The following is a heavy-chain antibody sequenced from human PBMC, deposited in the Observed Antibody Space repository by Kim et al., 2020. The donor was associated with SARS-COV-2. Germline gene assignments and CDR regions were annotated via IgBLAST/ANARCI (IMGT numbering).Heavy chain of an antibody. Sequence: SVKVSCKASGGTFSSYAISWVRQAPGQGLEWMGGIIPIFGTAHYAQKFQGRVTITADESTSTAYMELSSLRSEDTAVYYCARSELKTAAGTGLNAFDIWGQGTMVTGSS. J-gene: IGHJ3*02. CDR3: ARSELKTAAGTGLNAFDI. CDR1: GGTFSSYA. CDR2: IIPIFGTA. V-gene: IGHV1-69*13. D-gene: IGHD6-13*01.